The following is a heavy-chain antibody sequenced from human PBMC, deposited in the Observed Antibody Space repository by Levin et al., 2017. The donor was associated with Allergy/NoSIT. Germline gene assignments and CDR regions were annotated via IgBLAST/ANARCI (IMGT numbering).Heavy chain of an antibody. D-gene: IGHD3-9*01. CDR1: GGSIRDSY. J-gene: IGHJ4*02. V-gene: IGHV4-59*01. CDR2: IFYSGST. Sequence: TLSLPCTVSGGSIRDSYWSWIRPPPGKGLEWIGNIFYSGSTFYNPSLRSRVTISVDTSKNQFSLKLSSVTAADTAVYYCARDRRDYDLLTGYYNLYFDYWGQGTLVTVSS. CDR3: ARDRRDYDLLTGYYNLYFDY.